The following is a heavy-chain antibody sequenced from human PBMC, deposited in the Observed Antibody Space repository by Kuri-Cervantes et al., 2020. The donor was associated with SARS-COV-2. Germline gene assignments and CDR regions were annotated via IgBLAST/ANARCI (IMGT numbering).Heavy chain of an antibody. V-gene: IGHV3-21*01. Sequence: GGSLRLSCAASGFTFSSYSMNWVRQAPGKGLEWVSSISSSSSYIYYADSVKGRFTISRGNAKNSLYLQMNSLRAEDTAVYYCAIIESSSDYYYYYGMDVWGQGTTVTVSS. D-gene: IGHD3-10*01. CDR3: AIIESSSDYYYYYGMDV. CDR2: ISSSSSYI. CDR1: GFTFSSYS. J-gene: IGHJ6*02.